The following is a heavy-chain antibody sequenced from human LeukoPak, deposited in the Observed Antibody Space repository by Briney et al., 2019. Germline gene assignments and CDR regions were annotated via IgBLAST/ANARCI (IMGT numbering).Heavy chain of an antibody. D-gene: IGHD1-26*01. CDR2: YYKTDT. J-gene: IGHJ4*02. CDR3: STAPAWDLFYYN. V-gene: IGHV3-53*01. CDR1: GFRLSSEY. Sequence: GESLSLSCVASGFRLSSEYMSWVRQAPGKGLEWVPFYYKTDTYYADSVKGRFTISIDTSKNTLYLQMDNLRAEDTAVYYCSTAPAWDLFYYNWGQGTLVTVSS.